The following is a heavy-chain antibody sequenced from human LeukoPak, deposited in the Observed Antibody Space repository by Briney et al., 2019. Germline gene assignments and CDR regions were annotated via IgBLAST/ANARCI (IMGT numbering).Heavy chain of an antibody. V-gene: IGHV3-23*01. CDR1: EFTFSSYN. Sequence: PGGSLSLSCAASEFTFSSYNMNWVRQAPGKGLEWVSAISGSGGSTYYADSVKGRFTISRDNSKNTLYLQMNSLRAEDTAVYYCAKDSRVVVTAQQDYWGQGTLVTVSS. CDR2: ISGSGGST. CDR3: AKDSRVVVTAQQDY. J-gene: IGHJ4*02. D-gene: IGHD2-21*02.